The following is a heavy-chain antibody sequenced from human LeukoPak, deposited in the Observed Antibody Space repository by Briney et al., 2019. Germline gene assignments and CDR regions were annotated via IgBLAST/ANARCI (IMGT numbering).Heavy chain of an antibody. CDR1: GGSISSYY. Sequence: SETLSLTCTVSGGSISSYYWSWIRQPPGKGLEWIGYIYYSGSTNYNPSLKSRVTISVDTSKNQFSLKLSSVTAADTAVYYCARRAGGYSHPYDYWGQGVLVTVSS. J-gene: IGHJ4*02. D-gene: IGHD4-23*01. CDR3: ARRAGGYSHPYDY. V-gene: IGHV4-59*01. CDR2: IYYSGST.